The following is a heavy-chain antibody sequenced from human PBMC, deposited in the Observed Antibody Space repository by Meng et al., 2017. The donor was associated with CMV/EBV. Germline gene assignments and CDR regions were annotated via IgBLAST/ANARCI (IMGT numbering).Heavy chain of an antibody. D-gene: IGHD3-3*01. CDR2: INPNSGGT. J-gene: IGHJ5*02. Sequence: ASVKVSCKASGYTFTGYYMHWVRQAPGHGLEWMGWINPNSGGTNYAQKFQGRVTMTRDTSISTAYMELSRLRSADTAVYYCAREEGTYYDFWSGQNWFDPWGQGTLVTVSS. CDR3: AREEGTYYDFWSGQNWFDP. CDR1: GYTFTGYY. V-gene: IGHV1-2*02.